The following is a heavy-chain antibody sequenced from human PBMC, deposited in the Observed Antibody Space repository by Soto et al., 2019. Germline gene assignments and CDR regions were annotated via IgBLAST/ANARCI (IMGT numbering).Heavy chain of an antibody. Sequence: AGGSLRLSCAASGFTFRSYGMHWVRQAPGKGLEWVAVISYDGSNKYYADSVKGRFTISRDNSKNTLYLQMNSLRAEDTAVYYCAKDRLGGSWTYYYYYYGMDVWGQGTTVTVSS. V-gene: IGHV3-30*18. CDR3: AKDRLGGSWTYYYYYYGMDV. CDR2: ISYDGSNK. J-gene: IGHJ6*02. CDR1: GFTFRSYG. D-gene: IGHD6-13*01.